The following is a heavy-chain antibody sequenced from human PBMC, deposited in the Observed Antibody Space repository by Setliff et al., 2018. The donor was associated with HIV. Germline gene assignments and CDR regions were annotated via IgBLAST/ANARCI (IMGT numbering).Heavy chain of an antibody. V-gene: IGHV4-38-2*01. CDR2: IYHSGST. D-gene: IGHD6-13*01. J-gene: IGHJ4*02. Sequence: PSETLSLSCAASGFTFSSYEMNWVRQAPGKGLEWIGSIYHSGSTYDSPSLKSRVTISVDTSKNQFSLKLSSVTAADTAIYYSARTYSSNWYIDYWGQGTLVTVSS. CDR3: ARTYSSNWYIDY. CDR1: GFTFSSYE.